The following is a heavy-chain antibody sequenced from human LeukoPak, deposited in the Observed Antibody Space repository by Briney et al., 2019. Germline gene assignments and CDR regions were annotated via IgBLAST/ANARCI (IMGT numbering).Heavy chain of an antibody. J-gene: IGHJ6*03. CDR2: IWYDGSNK. CDR3: AREASERPKEVDYYYMDV. V-gene: IGHV3-33*01. Sequence: PGRSLRLSCAASGFTFSSYGMHWVRQAPGKGLEWVAVIWYDGSNKYYADSVKGRFTISRDNSKNTLYLQMNSLRAEDTAVYYCAREASERPKEVDYYYMDVWGKGTTVTVSS. CDR1: GFTFSSYG.